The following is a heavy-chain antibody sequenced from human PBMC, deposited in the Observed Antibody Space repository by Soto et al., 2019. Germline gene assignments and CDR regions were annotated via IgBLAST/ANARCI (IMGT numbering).Heavy chain of an antibody. D-gene: IGHD6-13*01. CDR1: GFTFGDYA. CDR3: TRDGYSSSWYPLDNY. J-gene: IGHJ4*02. CDR2: IRSKAYGGTT. Sequence: GGSLRLSCTASGFTFGDYAMSWFRQAPGKGLEWVGFIRSKAYGGTTEYAASVKGRFTISRDDSKSIAYLQMNSLKTEDTAVYYCTRDGYSSSWYPLDNYWGQGTLVTVSS. V-gene: IGHV3-49*03.